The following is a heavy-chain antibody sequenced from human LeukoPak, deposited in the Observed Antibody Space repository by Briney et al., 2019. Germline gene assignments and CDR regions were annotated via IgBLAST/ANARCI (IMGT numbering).Heavy chain of an antibody. Sequence: GESLKISCKGSGYSFTSYWIAWVRQMPGQGLEWMGIIFPGDADTRYSPSFQGQVTISADRSINTAYLQWSSLKASDTAMYYCVGSRGLRDWFDPWGQGTLVIVSS. CDR2: IFPGDADT. D-gene: IGHD3-10*01. J-gene: IGHJ5*02. CDR1: GYSFTSYW. CDR3: VGSRGLRDWFDP. V-gene: IGHV5-51*01.